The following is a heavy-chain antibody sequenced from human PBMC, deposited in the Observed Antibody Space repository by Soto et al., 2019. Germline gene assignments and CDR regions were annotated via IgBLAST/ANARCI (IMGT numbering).Heavy chain of an antibody. D-gene: IGHD4-17*01. Sequence: QVQLQQWGAGLLKPSETLSLTCAVYGGSFSGYYWSWIRQPPGKGLEWIGEINHSGSTNYNPSLKSRVTISVDTAKNQFSLKLSSVPAADTAVYYCARADDYGDYVREGWFDPWGQGTLVTVYS. J-gene: IGHJ5*02. CDR1: GGSFSGYY. V-gene: IGHV4-34*01. CDR3: ARADDYGDYVREGWFDP. CDR2: INHSGST.